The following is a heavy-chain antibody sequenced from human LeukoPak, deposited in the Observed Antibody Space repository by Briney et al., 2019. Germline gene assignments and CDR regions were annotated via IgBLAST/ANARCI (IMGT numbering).Heavy chain of an antibody. CDR3: ARVRYQLHYYYYYGMDV. CDR2: INHSGST. D-gene: IGHD2-2*01. CDR1: GGSISSSSYY. J-gene: IGHJ6*02. V-gene: IGHV4-39*07. Sequence: PSETLSLTCTVSGGSISSSSYYWGWIRQPPGKGLEWIGEINHSGSTNYNPSLKSRVTISVDTSKNQFSLKLSSVTAADTAVYYCARVRYQLHYYYYYGMDVWGQGTTVTVSS.